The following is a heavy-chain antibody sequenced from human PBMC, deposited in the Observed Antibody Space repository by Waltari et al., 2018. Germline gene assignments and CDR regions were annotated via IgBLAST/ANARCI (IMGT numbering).Heavy chain of an antibody. J-gene: IGHJ3*02. D-gene: IGHD2-21*01. CDR3: ARGXLCPGCAFDX. V-gene: IGHV4-4*07. CDR2: FYTTGST. CDR1: GGXIXSXF. Sequence: QVQLQXSGPGLXKPLETLSLSCXXSGGXIXSXFWSWIRQPAGKGLEWIGRFYTTGSTSYNPSLKSRVXMXGDTSKNQLSXKLTSVTXADTAVYYXARGXLCPGCAFDXWXXXXVVTVSS.